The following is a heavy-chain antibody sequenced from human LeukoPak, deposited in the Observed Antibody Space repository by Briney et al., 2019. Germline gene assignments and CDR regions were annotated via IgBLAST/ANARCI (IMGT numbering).Heavy chain of an antibody. D-gene: IGHD1-26*01. V-gene: IGHV4-39*07. J-gene: IGHJ4*02. CDR1: GGSISSGFYY. CDR2: IYYSGSI. Sequence: SETLSLTCTVSGGSISSGFYYWAWIRQPPGKGLEWIGYIYYSGSIYYNPSLKSRATMSVDTSKKQFSLKLRSVTAVDTAVYYCARMVYSGSYYDYWGQGTLVTVSS. CDR3: ARMVYSGSYYDY.